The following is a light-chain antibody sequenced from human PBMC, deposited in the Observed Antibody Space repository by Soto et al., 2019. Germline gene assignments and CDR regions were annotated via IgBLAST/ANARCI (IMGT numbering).Light chain of an antibody. CDR3: QQYNNWPPLT. CDR1: QSVSSN. Sequence: EIVMTQSPATLSVSPGERATLSCRASQSVSSNLAWYQQKPGQAPRLLIYGASTRATGIPARVSGSGSGTECTLTISSLQSEDLAVYDGQQYNNWPPLTFGGGTKVEIK. V-gene: IGKV3-15*01. J-gene: IGKJ4*01. CDR2: GAS.